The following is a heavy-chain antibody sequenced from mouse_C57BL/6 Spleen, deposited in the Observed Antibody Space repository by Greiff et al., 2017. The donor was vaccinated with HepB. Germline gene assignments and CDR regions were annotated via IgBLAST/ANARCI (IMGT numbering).Heavy chain of an antibody. V-gene: IGHV10-1*01. Sequence: EVQGVESGGGLVQPKGSLKLSCAASGFSFNTYAMNWVRQAPGKGLEWVARIRSKSNNYATYYADSVKDRFTISRDDSESMLYLQMNNVKTEDTAMYYCVRQTGELYFDYWGQGTTLTVSS. D-gene: IGHD4-1*01. CDR3: VRQTGELYFDY. J-gene: IGHJ2*01. CDR1: GFSFNTYA. CDR2: IRSKSNNYAT.